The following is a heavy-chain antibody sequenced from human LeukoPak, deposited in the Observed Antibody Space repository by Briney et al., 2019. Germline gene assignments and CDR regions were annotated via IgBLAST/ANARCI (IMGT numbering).Heavy chain of an antibody. CDR3: ARSTTGTTWNYYYFGLDV. Sequence: APVKVSCKASGYSFSSYAITWVRQAPGQGLEWMGWISAQNGNTKYAQKSQARVTMTTDTSRSTAYMELRSLRSDDTAVYYCARSTTGTTWNYYYFGLDVWGQGTTVTVSS. D-gene: IGHD1-1*01. CDR2: ISAQNGNT. J-gene: IGHJ6*02. CDR1: GYSFSSYA. V-gene: IGHV1-18*01.